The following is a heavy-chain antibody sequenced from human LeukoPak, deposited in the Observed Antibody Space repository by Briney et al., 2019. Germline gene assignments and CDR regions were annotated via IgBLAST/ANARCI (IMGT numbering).Heavy chain of an antibody. CDR1: GGSFSGYY. CDR3: ARGRVEIVVVPAGGGFDP. Sequence: SETLSLTCAVYGGSFSGYYWSWIRQPPGKGLEWIGEINHSGSTNYNPSLKSRVTISVDTSKNQFSLKLSSVTAADTAVYYCARGRVEIVVVPAGGGFDPWGQGTLVTVSS. CDR2: INHSGST. J-gene: IGHJ5*02. D-gene: IGHD2-2*03. V-gene: IGHV4-34*01.